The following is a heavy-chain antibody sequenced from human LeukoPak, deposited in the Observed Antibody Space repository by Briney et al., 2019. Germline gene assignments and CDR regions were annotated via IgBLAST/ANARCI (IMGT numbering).Heavy chain of an antibody. D-gene: IGHD3-22*01. CDR2: IYPGDSDT. CDR1: GYNFTSYW. CDR3: ARQILGDYSDSSGYLGPFDY. Sequence: NPGESLKISCEGSGYNFTSYWIGWVRQMPGKGLEWMGIIYPGDSDTRYSPSFEGQVTISADKSVRTAYLQWTSLKASDTAMYYCARQILGDYSDSSGYLGPFDYWGQGALVTVSS. V-gene: IGHV5-51*01. J-gene: IGHJ4*02.